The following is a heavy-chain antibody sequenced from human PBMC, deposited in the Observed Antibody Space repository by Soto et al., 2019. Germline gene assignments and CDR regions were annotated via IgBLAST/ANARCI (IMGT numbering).Heavy chain of an antibody. D-gene: IGHD3-10*01. Sequence: QVQLVESGGGVVQPGRSLRLSCAASGFTFSSYGMHWVRQAPGKGLEWVAVIWYDGSNKYYADSVKGRFTISRDNSKNTLYLQMNSLRAEDTAVYYCERTMVGSYDYWGQGTLVTVSS. J-gene: IGHJ4*02. CDR1: GFTFSSYG. CDR2: IWYDGSNK. CDR3: ERTMVGSYDY. V-gene: IGHV3-33*01.